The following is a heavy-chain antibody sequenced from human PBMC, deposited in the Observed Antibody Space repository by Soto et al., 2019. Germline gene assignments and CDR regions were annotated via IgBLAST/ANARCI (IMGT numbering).Heavy chain of an antibody. CDR3: AAFPRELRRFRWFDR. D-gene: IGHD1-7*01. CDR1: GFTFTSSA. J-gene: IGHJ5*02. V-gene: IGHV1-58*02. CDR2: IVVGSGNT. Sequence: GASVKVSCKASGFTFTSSAMQWVRQARGQRLEWIGWIVVGSGNTNYAQKFQERVTITRDMSTSTAYMELSSLRSEDTAVYYCAAFPRELRRFRWFDRWGQGTVVTVSS.